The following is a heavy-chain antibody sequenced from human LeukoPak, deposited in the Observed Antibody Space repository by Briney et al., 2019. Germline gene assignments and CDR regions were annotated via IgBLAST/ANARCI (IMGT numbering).Heavy chain of an antibody. Sequence: SVKVSCKASGGTFRSYVVSWVRLAPGQGLEWMGGIIPIFGASKYAQKFQGRVTITTDESTSTAYMELSSLRSEDTAVYYCSRHAGYNWKDGIDFWGQGTLVTVAS. CDR2: IIPIFGAS. CDR1: GGTFRSYV. D-gene: IGHD1-20*01. J-gene: IGHJ4*02. V-gene: IGHV1-69*05. CDR3: SRHAGYNWKDGIDF.